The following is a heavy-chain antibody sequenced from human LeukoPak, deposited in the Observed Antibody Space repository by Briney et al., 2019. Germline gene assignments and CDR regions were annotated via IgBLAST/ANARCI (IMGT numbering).Heavy chain of an antibody. J-gene: IGHJ3*02. D-gene: IGHD3-22*01. V-gene: IGHV4-4*07. Sequence: SETLSLTCTVSGGSISSYYWSWIRQPAGKGLEWIGRIYYSGSTNYNPSLKSRVTISVDTSKNQFSLKLSSVTAADTAVYYCARGSYDSSGYFISGAFDIWGQGTMVTVSS. CDR3: ARGSYDSSGYFISGAFDI. CDR2: IYYSGST. CDR1: GGSISSYY.